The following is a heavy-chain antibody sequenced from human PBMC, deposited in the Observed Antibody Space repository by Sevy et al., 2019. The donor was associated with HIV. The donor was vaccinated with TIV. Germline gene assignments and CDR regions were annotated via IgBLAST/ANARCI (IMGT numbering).Heavy chain of an antibody. J-gene: IGHJ4*02. V-gene: IGHV3-30*02. CDR2: IRYDGSDK. D-gene: IGHD6-13*01. Sequence: GGSLRLSCTASGFTFSNFGMHWVRQVPGKGLEWVTFIRYDGSDKYYAASVKGRFTISRDDSKNTLFLQMDSLRPEDTAIYHCAKDLAAPGRRYFDYWGQGTLVTVSS. CDR1: GFTFSNFG. CDR3: AKDLAAPGRRYFDY.